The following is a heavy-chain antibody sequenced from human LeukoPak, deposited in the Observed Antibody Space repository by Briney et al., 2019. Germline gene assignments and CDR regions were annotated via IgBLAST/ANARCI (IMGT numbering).Heavy chain of an antibody. CDR1: GFTFSSYA. CDR2: ISGSGGSA. Sequence: GGSLRLSCAASGFTFSSYAMSWVRQAPGKGLEWVSAISGSGGSAYYADSVKGRFTISRDNSKNTLYLQMNSLRAEDTAVYYCAKRDHDYGDYVASDWGQGTLVTVSS. V-gene: IGHV3-23*01. CDR3: AKRDHDYGDYVASD. J-gene: IGHJ4*02. D-gene: IGHD4-17*01.